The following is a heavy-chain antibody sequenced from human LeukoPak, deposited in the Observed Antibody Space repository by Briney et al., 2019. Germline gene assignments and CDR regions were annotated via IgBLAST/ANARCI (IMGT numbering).Heavy chain of an antibody. V-gene: IGHV1-8*01. CDR2: MNPNSGNT. CDR1: GYTFTSYD. J-gene: IGHJ3*02. CDR3: ARGWSNVDTDAFDI. D-gene: IGHD5-18*01. Sequence: GASVTVSCKASGYTFTSYDINWVRQATGQGLEWMGWMNPNSGNTGYAQKFQGRVTMTRNTSISTAYMELSSLRSEDTAVYYCARGWSNVDTDAFDIWGQGTMVTVSS.